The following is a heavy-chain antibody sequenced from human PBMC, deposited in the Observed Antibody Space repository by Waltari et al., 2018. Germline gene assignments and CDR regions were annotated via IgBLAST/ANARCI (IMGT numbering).Heavy chain of an antibody. CDR3: ASNYGSGSYYNNWFDP. Sequence: KKPGSSVKVSCKASGGTFSSYAISWVRQAPGQGLEWMGGIIPIFGTANYAQKFQGRVTITADESTSTAYMELSSPRSEDTAVYYCASNYGSGSYYNNWFDPWGQGTLVTVSS. D-gene: IGHD3-10*01. CDR1: GGTFSSYA. V-gene: IGHV1-69*01. CDR2: IIPIFGTA. J-gene: IGHJ5*02.